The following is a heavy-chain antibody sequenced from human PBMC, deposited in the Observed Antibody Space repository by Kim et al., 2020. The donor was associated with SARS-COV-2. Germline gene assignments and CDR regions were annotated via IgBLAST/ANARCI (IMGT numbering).Heavy chain of an antibody. J-gene: IGHJ5*02. CDR3: AKSVDFWSGSSWFDP. Sequence: DPLKGPFNISRDNSKNPLYLQMNSLRAEDTAVYYCAKSVDFWSGSSWFDPWGQGTLVTVSS. V-gene: IGHV3-23*01. D-gene: IGHD3-3*01.